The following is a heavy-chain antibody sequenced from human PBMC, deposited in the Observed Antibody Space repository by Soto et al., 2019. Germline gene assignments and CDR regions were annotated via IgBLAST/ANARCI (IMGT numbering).Heavy chain of an antibody. J-gene: IGHJ4*02. CDR1: GDSVSSNSAS. D-gene: IGHD5-12*01. CDR3: TRGYTGYSGGLDF. V-gene: IGHV6-1*01. CDR2: TYYRSRWYN. Sequence: SQTLSLTCAISGDSVSSNSASWNWIRQSPSRGLEWLGRTYYRSRWYNDYAVSVNSRITVNPDTSKNQISLQLNSVTPEDTAVYYCTRGYTGYSGGLDFWGQGTLVTVSS.